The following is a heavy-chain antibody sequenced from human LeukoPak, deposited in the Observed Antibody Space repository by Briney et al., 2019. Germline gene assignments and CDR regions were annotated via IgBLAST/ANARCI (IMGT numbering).Heavy chain of an antibody. V-gene: IGHV3-33*01. D-gene: IGHD3-22*01. J-gene: IGHJ6*02. Sequence: GGSLRLSCAASGFTFSSDGMHWVRQAPGKGLEWVAVIWYDGSNKYYADSVKGRFTISRDNSKNTLYLQMNSLRAEDTAVYYCARASQGDSSGYYYGSYYYGMDVWGQGTTVTVSS. CDR1: GFTFSSDG. CDR3: ARASQGDSSGYYYGSYYYGMDV. CDR2: IWYDGSNK.